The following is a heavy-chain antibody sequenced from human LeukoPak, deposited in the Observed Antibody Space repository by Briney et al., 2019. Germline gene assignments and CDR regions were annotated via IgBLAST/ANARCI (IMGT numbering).Heavy chain of an antibody. J-gene: IGHJ4*02. Sequence: PGGSLRLSCAASGLTFSSYAMHWVRQAPGKGLEWVAVISYDGSNKYYADSVKGRFTISRDNSKNTLYLQMNSLRAEDTAVYYCARASPGYWGQGTLVTVSS. CDR2: ISYDGSNK. CDR3: ARASPGY. CDR1: GLTFSSYA. V-gene: IGHV3-30*04.